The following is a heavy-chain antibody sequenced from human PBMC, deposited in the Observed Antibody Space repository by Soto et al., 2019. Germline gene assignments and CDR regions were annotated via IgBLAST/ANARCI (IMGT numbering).Heavy chain of an antibody. D-gene: IGHD3-22*01. V-gene: IGHV4-59*08. Sequence: PSETLSLTCIVSDGSISGYFLSWIRQPPGKGLEWVGYIYYTGSTTYSPSLKSRVTISLDTSKNQFSLKLNSVTAADTAVYYCARLGGYYQAFDQWGQGSLVTVSS. J-gene: IGHJ4*02. CDR2: IYYTGST. CDR1: DGSISGYF. CDR3: ARLGGYYQAFDQ.